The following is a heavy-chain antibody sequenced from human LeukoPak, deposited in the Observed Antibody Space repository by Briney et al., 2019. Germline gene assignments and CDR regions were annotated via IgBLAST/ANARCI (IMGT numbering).Heavy chain of an antibody. D-gene: IGHD3-10*01. J-gene: IGHJ6*02. V-gene: IGHV3-66*01. CDR3: ARDGSGSYFYYGMDV. CDR1: GFTASSNY. CDR2: IYSGGST. Sequence: GGSLRLSCAASGFTASSNYMSWVRQAPGKGLEWVSVIYSGGSTYYADSVKGRFTISRDNSKNTLYLQMNSLRAEDTAVYYCARDGSGSYFYYGMDVWGQGTTVTVSS.